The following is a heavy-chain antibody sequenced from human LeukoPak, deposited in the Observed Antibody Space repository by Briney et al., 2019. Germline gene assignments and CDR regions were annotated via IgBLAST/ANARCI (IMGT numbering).Heavy chain of an antibody. Sequence: GGSLRPSCAASGFTFSSYAMSWVRQAPGKGLEWVSAISGSGGSTYYADSVKGRFTISRDNSKNTLYLQMNSLRAEDTAVYYCAKELILWFGELSLPFDYWGQGTLVTVSS. V-gene: IGHV3-23*01. CDR2: ISGSGGST. J-gene: IGHJ4*02. CDR1: GFTFSSYA. CDR3: AKELILWFGELSLPFDY. D-gene: IGHD3-10*01.